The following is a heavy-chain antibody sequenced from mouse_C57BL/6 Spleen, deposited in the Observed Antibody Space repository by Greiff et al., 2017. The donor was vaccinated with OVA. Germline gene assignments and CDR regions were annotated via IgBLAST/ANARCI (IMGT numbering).Heavy chain of an antibody. CDR2: IDPSDSYT. CDR3: ARKLRYYFDY. V-gene: IGHV1-69*01. J-gene: IGHJ2*01. Sequence: QVHVKQPGAELVMPGASVKLSCKASGYTFTSYWMHWVKQRPGQGLEWIGEIDPSDSYTNYNQKFKGKSTLTVDKSSSTAYMQLSSLTSEDSAVYYCARKLRYYFDYWGQGTTLTVSS. CDR1: GYTFTSYW. D-gene: IGHD3-2*02.